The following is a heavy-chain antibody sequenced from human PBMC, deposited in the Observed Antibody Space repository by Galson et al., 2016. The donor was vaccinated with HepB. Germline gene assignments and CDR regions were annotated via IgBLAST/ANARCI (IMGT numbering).Heavy chain of an antibody. CDR2: TNNANGNT. D-gene: IGHD6-19*01. Sequence: SVKVSCKASGYTFTSYAIHWVRQAPGQRLEWMGWTNNANGNTEYSQSFQGRVTFTRDTSASTAYMELSSLRSEDTAVYYCARDGGSGWSRLWWGQGTLVTVSS. J-gene: IGHJ1*01. CDR1: GYTFTSYA. CDR3: ARDGGSGWSRLW. V-gene: IGHV1-3*04.